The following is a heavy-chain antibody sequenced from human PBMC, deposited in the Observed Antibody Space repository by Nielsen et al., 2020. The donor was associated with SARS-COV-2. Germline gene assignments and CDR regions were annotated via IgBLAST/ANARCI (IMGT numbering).Heavy chain of an antibody. Sequence: GESLKISCKGSGYSFTSYWISWVRQMPGKGLEWMGRIDPSDSYTNYSPSFQGHVTISADKSISTAYLQWSSLKASDTAMSYCAIQCYRNKSNDYWGQGTLVTVSS. CDR3: AIQCYRNKSNDY. D-gene: IGHD2-2*01. V-gene: IGHV5-10-1*01. CDR1: GYSFTSYW. CDR2: IDPSDSYT. J-gene: IGHJ4*02.